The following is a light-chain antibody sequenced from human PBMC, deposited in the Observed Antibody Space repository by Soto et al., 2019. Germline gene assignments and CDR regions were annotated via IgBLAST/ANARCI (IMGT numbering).Light chain of an antibody. Sequence: EIVLPQFTGTLSLSPGERANLSCRASPSVTGNSLAWYQQKLGRAPRVLIYGASNRATGIPDRFSGSGSGTDFTLTISRLEPEDFAVYYGQQYDSSPRTFGQGTKVDIK. CDR1: PSVTGNS. V-gene: IGKV3-20*01. J-gene: IGKJ1*01. CDR2: GAS. CDR3: QQYDSSPRT.